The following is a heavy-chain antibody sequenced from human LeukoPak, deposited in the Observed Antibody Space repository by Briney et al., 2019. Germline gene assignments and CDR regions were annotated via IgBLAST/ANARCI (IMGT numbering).Heavy chain of an antibody. D-gene: IGHD5-24*01. CDR3: ARDKGGYKDFDY. J-gene: IGHJ4*02. Sequence: GGSLRLSCAASGFTFSSYSMNWVRLAPGKGLEWVSSISSSSSYIYYADSVKGRFTISRDNAKNSLYLQMNSLRAEDTAVYYCARDKGGYKDFDYWGQGTLVTVSS. CDR1: GFTFSSYS. CDR2: ISSSSSYI. V-gene: IGHV3-21*01.